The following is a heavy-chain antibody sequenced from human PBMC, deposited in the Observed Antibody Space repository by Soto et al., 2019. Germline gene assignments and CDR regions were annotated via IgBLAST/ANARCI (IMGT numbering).Heavy chain of an antibody. Sequence: QVQLQESGPGLVKPSGTLSLTCTVSGGSSISSNWWSWVRQPPGKGLEWIGEIYHSGSTNYNPSLKSRVTISVDKSKNQFSLKLSSVTAADTAVYYCARSIAVAINWFDPWGQGTLVTVSS. CDR2: IYHSGST. CDR1: GGSSISSNW. J-gene: IGHJ5*02. CDR3: ARSIAVAINWFDP. D-gene: IGHD6-19*01. V-gene: IGHV4-4*02.